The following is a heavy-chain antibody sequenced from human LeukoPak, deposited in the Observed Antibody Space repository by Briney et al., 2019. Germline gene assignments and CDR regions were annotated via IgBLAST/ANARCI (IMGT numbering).Heavy chain of an antibody. CDR3: VKSNSRYQPWTLDI. V-gene: IGHV4-59*01. D-gene: IGHD2-2*01. J-gene: IGHJ3*02. CDR2: IFYNEGT. Sequence: PSETLSLTCTVSSGSFRTYYWSWIRQPPGKGLEWIGYIFYNEGTSYNPSLKSRVTISMDTSNNQLSLKVNSVTAADTAMYYCVKSNSRYQPWTLDIWGRGTMVTVSS. CDR1: SGSFRTYY.